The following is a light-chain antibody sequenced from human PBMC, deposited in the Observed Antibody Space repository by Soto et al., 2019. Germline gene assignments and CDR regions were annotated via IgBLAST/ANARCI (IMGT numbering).Light chain of an antibody. CDR3: QEYNSYSPST. V-gene: IGKV1-5*01. CDR1: QSISSW. J-gene: IGKJ2*01. CDR2: DAS. Sequence: DIQMTQSPSTLSASVGDRVTITCRASQSISSWLAWYQQKPGKAPKLLIYDASSLESGVPSRFSGSGSGTEFTLTSSRLQPDDFATYYCQEYNSYSPSTFGQGTKLEIK.